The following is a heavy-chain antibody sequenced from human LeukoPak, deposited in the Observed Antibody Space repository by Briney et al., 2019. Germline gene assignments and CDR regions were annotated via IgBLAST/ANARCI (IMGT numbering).Heavy chain of an antibody. V-gene: IGHV3-7*01. CDR1: GFTFSSYW. D-gene: IGHD1-26*01. CDR3: ARVWSGSYSSCFDY. J-gene: IGHJ4*02. CDR2: IKQDGSEK. Sequence: GGSLRLSCAASGFTFSSYWMSWVRQAPGKGLEWVANIKQDGSEKYYVDSVKGRFTISRDNAKNSLYLQMNSLRAEDTAVYYCARVWSGSYSSCFDYWGQGTLVTVSS.